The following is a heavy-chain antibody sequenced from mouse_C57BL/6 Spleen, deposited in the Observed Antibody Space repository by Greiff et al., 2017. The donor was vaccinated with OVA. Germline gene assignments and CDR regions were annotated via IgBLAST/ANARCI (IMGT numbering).Heavy chain of an antibody. CDR3: ATGMEAMDY. V-gene: IGHV1-26*01. D-gene: IGHD2-3*01. CDR1: GYTFTDYY. CDR2: INPNSGGT. J-gene: IGHJ4*01. Sequence: EVQLQQSGPELVKPGASVKISCKASGYTFTDYYMNWVKQSHGKSLEWIGDINPNSGGTSYNQKFKGKATLTVDKSSSTAYMELRSLTSEDSAVYYCATGMEAMDYWGQGTSVTVSS.